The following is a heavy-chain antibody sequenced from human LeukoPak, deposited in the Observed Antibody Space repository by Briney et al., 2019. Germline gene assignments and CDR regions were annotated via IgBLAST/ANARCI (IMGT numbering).Heavy chain of an antibody. CDR1: GFTFSSYG. J-gene: IGHJ4*02. D-gene: IGHD3-22*01. CDR2: ISTSGRT. Sequence: SGRSLRLSCAASGFTFSSYGMHWVRQAPGKGLEWVSLISTSGRTHYADSVQGRFTISRDNSKNTLSLHMNSLRAEDTAVYYCARDLDSSGYYHVVDSWGQGALVTVSS. V-gene: IGHV3-23*01. CDR3: ARDLDSSGYYHVVDS.